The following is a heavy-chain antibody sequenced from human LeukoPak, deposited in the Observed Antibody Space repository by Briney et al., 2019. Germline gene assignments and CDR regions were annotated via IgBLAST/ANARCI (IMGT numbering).Heavy chain of an antibody. Sequence: GGSLRFSCAASGFTFRSYGMHWVRQAPGKGLEWVAVIWSDENKKYHADSVKGRITISRDNFKDTLFLQVNSLRVEDTGVYFCAREGLTANPNSALDIWGQGTVVSVSS. CDR2: IWSDENKK. D-gene: IGHD2-21*02. V-gene: IGHV3-33*01. CDR1: GFTFRSYG. J-gene: IGHJ3*02. CDR3: AREGLTANPNSALDI.